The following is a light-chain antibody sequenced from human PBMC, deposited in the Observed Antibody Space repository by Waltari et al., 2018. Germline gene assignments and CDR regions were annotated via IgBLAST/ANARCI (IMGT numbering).Light chain of an antibody. CDR2: RNN. V-gene: IGLV1-47*01. CDR1: SSNIGSNY. J-gene: IGLJ2*01. Sequence: QSVLTQPPSASGTPGQRVTIPCSGSSSNIGSNYVYSYQQRPGTTPKLLIYRNNQRPSGVPDRFSGSKSGTSASLAISGLRSEDEADYYCAAWDDSLSGRVVFGGGTKLTVL. CDR3: AAWDDSLSGRVV.